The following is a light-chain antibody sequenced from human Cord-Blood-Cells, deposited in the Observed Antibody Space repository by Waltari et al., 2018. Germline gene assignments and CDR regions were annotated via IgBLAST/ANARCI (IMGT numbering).Light chain of an antibody. CDR3: QQRSNWPPLT. CDR1: QSVSSY. Sequence: IVLTQSPATLSLSPGERATLPCRASQSVSSYLAWYHQKPGHAPRLLIYDASNRATGIPARFSGSGSGTDFTLTISSLEPEDFAVYYCQQRSNWPPLTFGGGTKVEIK. J-gene: IGKJ4*01. CDR2: DAS. V-gene: IGKV3-11*01.